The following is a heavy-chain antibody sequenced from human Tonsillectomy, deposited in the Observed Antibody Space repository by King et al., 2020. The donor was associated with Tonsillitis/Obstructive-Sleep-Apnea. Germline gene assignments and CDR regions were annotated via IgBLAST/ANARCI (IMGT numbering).Heavy chain of an antibody. J-gene: IGHJ4*02. CDR2: IWYDGSNK. D-gene: IGHD5-18*01. V-gene: IGHV3-33*01. CDR1: GFTFSSYG. CDR3: ARERVETVMITAAYYFDY. Sequence: VQLVESGGGVVQPGRSLRLSCAASGFTFSSYGMHWVRQAPGKGLEWVAVIWYDGSNKYYANSVKGRFTISRDNSKNTLYLQMNSLRAEDTAVYYCARERVETVMITAAYYFDYWGQGTLVTVSS.